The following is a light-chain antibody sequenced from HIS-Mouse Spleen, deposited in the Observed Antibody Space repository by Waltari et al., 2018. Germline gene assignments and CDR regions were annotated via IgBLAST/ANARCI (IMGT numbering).Light chain of an antibody. Sequence: SSELTQDPAVSVALGQTVRITCQGDSLRSYYAIWYQQKPGQAPVRVIYGKNNRPSGSPDRVSGYSSGNTASVTITGAQAEDEADYYCNSRDSSGNHVVFGGGTKLTVL. CDR3: NSRDSSGNHVV. J-gene: IGLJ2*01. CDR2: GKN. V-gene: IGLV3-19*01. CDR1: SLRSYY.